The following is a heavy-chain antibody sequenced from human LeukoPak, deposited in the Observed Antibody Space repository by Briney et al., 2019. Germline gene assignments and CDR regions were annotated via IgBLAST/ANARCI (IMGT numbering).Heavy chain of an antibody. CDR1: GFTFSSYG. V-gene: IGHV3-23*05. CDR2: IYSGGNT. Sequence: GGSLRLSCAASGFTFSSYGMSWVRQAPGKGLEWVSFIYSGGNTHYSDSVKGRFTISRDNSKNTLYLQMNSLRADDTAVYYCARRAGEYSHPYDYWGQGTLVTVSP. J-gene: IGHJ4*02. CDR3: ARRAGEYSHPYDY. D-gene: IGHD4-17*01.